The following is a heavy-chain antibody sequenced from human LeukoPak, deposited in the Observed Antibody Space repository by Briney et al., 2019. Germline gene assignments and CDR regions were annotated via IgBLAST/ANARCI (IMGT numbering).Heavy chain of an antibody. CDR1: GSRFTSYW. J-gene: IGHJ4*02. V-gene: IGHV5-51*01. CDR2: IYPGDSDT. CDR3: ARLFHDSSGYTRYFDY. Sequence: GESLKISCKGSGSRFTSYWIGWVRQMPGKGLEWMGIIYPGDSDTRYSPSFQGQVTISADKSISTAYLQWSSLKASDTAMYYCARLFHDSSGYTRYFDYWGQGTLVTVSS. D-gene: IGHD3-22*01.